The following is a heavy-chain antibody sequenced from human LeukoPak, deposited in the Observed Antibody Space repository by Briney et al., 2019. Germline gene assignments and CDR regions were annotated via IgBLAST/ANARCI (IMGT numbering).Heavy chain of an antibody. CDR1: GFMFSTYA. CDR2: ISGSGERT. Sequence: GGSLRLSCVTSGFMFSTYAMSWVRQAPGKGLEWVSIISGSGERTYYADSVKGRLTVSRDNSKKTLYTEMKSLRVEDTAVYYCVSQSYSGSDNYYFHYWGQGTLVAVSS. CDR3: VSQSYSGSDNYYFHY. D-gene: IGHD1-26*01. V-gene: IGHV3-23*01. J-gene: IGHJ4*02.